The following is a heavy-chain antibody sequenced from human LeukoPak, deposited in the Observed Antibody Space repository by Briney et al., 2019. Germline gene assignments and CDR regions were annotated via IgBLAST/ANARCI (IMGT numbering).Heavy chain of an antibody. V-gene: IGHV1-2*02. CDR2: INPNSGGT. CDR1: GYTFTGYY. CDR3: ARSAESSSWVEFDY. Sequence: ASVKVSCKASGYTFTGYYMHWVRQAPGQGLEWVGWINPNSGGTNYAQKFQVRGTMTRDTSISTAYMELSRLRSDDTAVYYCARSAESSSWVEFDYWGQGTLVTVSS. D-gene: IGHD6-13*01. J-gene: IGHJ4*02.